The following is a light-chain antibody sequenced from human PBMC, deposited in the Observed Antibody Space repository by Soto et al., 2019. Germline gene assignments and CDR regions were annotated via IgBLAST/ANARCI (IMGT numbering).Light chain of an antibody. CDR1: QTISSW. V-gene: IGKV1-39*01. Sequence: DIHLTQFQSFLSASVGDKVTTTCRASQTISSWLAWYQQKPGKAPKLLIYAASSLQSGVPSRFSGSGSGTDFTLTISSLQPEDFATYYCQQSHSTPSWTFGQGTKVDIK. CDR3: QQSHSTPSWT. CDR2: AAS. J-gene: IGKJ1*01.